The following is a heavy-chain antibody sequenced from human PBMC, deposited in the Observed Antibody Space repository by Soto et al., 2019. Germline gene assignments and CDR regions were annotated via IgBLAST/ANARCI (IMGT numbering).Heavy chain of an antibody. V-gene: IGHV3-21*01. D-gene: IGHD1-26*01. CDR3: VRHWLATREFDY. CDR2: ISSSSGHI. CDR1: GFTFSSYS. Sequence: LRLSCAASGFTFSSYSMNWVRQAPGKGLEWVSSISSSSGHIYYADSVKGRFTISRDNAKNSLYLQMNSLRAEDTAVYYCVRHWLATREFDYWGQGTLVTVSS. J-gene: IGHJ4*02.